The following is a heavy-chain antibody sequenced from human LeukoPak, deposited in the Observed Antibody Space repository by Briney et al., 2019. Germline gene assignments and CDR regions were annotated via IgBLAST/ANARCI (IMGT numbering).Heavy chain of an antibody. CDR2: TSSDLNVK. J-gene: IGHJ4*02. CDR1: GFTFRNDV. CDR3: AREGYYGSGSPPSLYFDY. D-gene: IGHD3-10*01. V-gene: IGHV3-30-3*01. Sequence: PGGSLRLSCAASGFTFRNDVIHWVRQAPGKGLEWVAVTSSDLNVKLYADSVKGRFTISRDNSRSTLYLQMNSLRPEDTATYYCAREGYYGSGSPPSLYFDYWGQGTLVTVSS.